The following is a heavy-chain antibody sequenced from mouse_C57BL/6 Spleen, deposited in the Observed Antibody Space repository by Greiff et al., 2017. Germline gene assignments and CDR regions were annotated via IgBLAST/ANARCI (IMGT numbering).Heavy chain of an antibody. CDR1: GYTFTSYW. D-gene: IGHD2-5*01. CDR3: ARSTIVTSFDV. V-gene: IGHV1-52*01. Sequence: QVQLQQSGAELVRPGSSVKLSCKASGYTFTSYWMHWVKQRPIQGLEWIGNIDPSDSETHYNQKFKDKATLTVDKSSSTAYMQLSSLTSEDSAVYYCARSTIVTSFDVWGTGTTVTVSS. J-gene: IGHJ1*03. CDR2: IDPSDSET.